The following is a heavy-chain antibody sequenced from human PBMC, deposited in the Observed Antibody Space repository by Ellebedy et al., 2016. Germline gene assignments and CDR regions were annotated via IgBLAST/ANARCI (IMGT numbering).Heavy chain of an antibody. D-gene: IGHD3-10*01. V-gene: IGHV4-59*01. CDR3: ARMVAHLYAMDV. Sequence: SETLSLTXTVSGGSISSYYWSWIRQPPGKGLEWIGYIYYSGSTNYNPSLKSRVTISIDTSKNQFSLKLNSVTAADTALYYCARMVAHLYAMDVWGQGTTVTVSS. CDR1: GGSISSYY. CDR2: IYYSGST. J-gene: IGHJ6*02.